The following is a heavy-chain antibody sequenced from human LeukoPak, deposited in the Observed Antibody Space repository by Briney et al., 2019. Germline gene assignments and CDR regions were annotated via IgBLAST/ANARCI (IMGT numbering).Heavy chain of an antibody. Sequence: PGGSLRLSCAASGFTFNNYWMNWVRQAPGKGLEWVANIKQDGSEKYYLESVKGRFSISRDNTLNSLYLQMNSLRVDDTAVYYCARDFDYGDYWGQGTRVTVSS. J-gene: IGHJ4*02. CDR3: ARDFDYGDY. CDR2: IKQDGSEK. CDR1: GFTFNNYW. D-gene: IGHD3-3*01. V-gene: IGHV3-7*01.